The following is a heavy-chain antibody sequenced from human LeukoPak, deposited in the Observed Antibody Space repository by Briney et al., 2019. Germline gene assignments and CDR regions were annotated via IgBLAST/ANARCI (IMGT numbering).Heavy chain of an antibody. D-gene: IGHD5-24*01. J-gene: IGHJ5*02. V-gene: IGHV6-1*01. CDR3: ARADGDRDGYNFWFDP. Sequence: SQTLSLTCAISGDSVSRNSAAWNWIRQSPSRGLEWLGRTYYRSKWYNDYAVSVESRITINPDTSKNQFSLQLNSVTPEDTAVYYCARADGDRDGYNFWFDPGAREPWSPSPQ. CDR1: GDSVSRNSAA. CDR2: TYYRSKWYN.